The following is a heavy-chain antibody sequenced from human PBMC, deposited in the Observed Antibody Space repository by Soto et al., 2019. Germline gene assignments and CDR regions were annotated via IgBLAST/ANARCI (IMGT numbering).Heavy chain of an antibody. V-gene: IGHV1-18*01. J-gene: IGHJ4*02. Sequence: ASVKVSCKASGGTFSSYAISWVRQAPGQGLEWMGWISAYNGNTNYAQRLQGRVTLTTDTSTSTAYMELRSLRSDDTAVYYCARTYYYDSSGYYHYFDYWGQGTLVTVSS. CDR3: ARTYYYDSSGYYHYFDY. CDR1: GGTFSSYA. CDR2: ISAYNGNT. D-gene: IGHD3-22*01.